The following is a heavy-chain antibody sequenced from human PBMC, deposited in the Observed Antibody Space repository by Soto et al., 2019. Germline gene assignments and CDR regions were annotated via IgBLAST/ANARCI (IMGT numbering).Heavy chain of an antibody. J-gene: IGHJ4*02. CDR2: ISYDGSNK. V-gene: IGHV3-30*04. Sequence: GGSLRLSCTASGFALSSYAMHWVRQAPGKGLEWVAVISYDGSNKYYADSVKGRFTISRDNSKNTLYLQMNSLRTDDTAVYWCAISTNWDFDYWGQGTLVTVSS. CDR1: GFALSSYA. CDR3: AISTNWDFDY. D-gene: IGHD6-13*01.